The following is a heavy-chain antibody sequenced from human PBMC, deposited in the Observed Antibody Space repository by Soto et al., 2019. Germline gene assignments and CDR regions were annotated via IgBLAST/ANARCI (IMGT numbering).Heavy chain of an antibody. CDR2: IYPGDSDT. J-gene: IGHJ6*03. CDR1: GYSFTSYW. CDR3: ARHEAGRGLAVAGSLGPNYYYYYMDV. D-gene: IGHD6-19*01. V-gene: IGHV5-51*01. Sequence: GESLKISCKGSGYSFTSYWIGWVRQMPGKGLEWMGIIYPGDSDTRYSPSFQGQVTISADKSISTAYLQWSSLKASDTAMYYCARHEAGRGLAVAGSLGPNYYYYYMDVWGKGTTVTVSS.